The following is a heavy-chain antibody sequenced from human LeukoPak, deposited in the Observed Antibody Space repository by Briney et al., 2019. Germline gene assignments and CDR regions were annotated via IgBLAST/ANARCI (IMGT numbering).Heavy chain of an antibody. V-gene: IGHV3-30*04. Sequence: GGSLRLSCAASGFTFSSYAMHWVRQAPGKGLERVAVISYDGSNKYYADSVKGRFTISRDNSKNTLYLQMNSLRAEDTAVYYCARDSWYCSGGSCYSIYYFDYWGQGTLVTVSS. CDR1: GFTFSSYA. J-gene: IGHJ4*02. CDR2: ISYDGSNK. CDR3: ARDSWYCSGGSCYSIYYFDY. D-gene: IGHD2-15*01.